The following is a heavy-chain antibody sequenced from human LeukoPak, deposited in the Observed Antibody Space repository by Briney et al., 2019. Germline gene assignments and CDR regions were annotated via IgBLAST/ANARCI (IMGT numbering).Heavy chain of an antibody. J-gene: IGHJ4*02. V-gene: IGHV1-18*04. CDR1: GYTFSNYG. CDR3: ARHSGSGWQALGY. D-gene: IGHD6-19*01. Sequence: ASVKVSCKASGYTFSNYGISWVRQAPGLGLEWMGWTSYNGNTNYAQKFQDRVTMTTDTSTTTAYMELRSLESDDTAVYYCARHSGSGWQALGYWGQGTMVTVSS. CDR2: TSYNGNT.